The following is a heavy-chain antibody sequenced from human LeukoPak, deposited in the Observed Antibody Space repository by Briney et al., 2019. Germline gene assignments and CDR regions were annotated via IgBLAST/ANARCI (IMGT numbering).Heavy chain of an antibody. CDR1: GFTFSTCG. J-gene: IGHJ4*02. V-gene: IGHV3-33*01. CDR2: IWYDGKTT. Sequence: GGSLRLSCAASGFTFSTCGMHWVRQAPGKGLEWVSDIWYDGKTTFYADSLKGRFTISRDNSKKTLYLQMNSLRPEDTAVYYCAREEGADGTSGINSSGQGTLVIVSS. D-gene: IGHD4-23*01. CDR3: AREEGADGTSGINS.